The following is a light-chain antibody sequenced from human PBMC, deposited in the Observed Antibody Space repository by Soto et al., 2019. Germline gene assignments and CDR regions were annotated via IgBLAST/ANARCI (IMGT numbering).Light chain of an antibody. CDR2: EVN. J-gene: IGLJ1*01. Sequence: QSVLTQPASVSGSPGQSITISCTGTSSDVGRYNYVSWYQQLPGKAPKLMIYEVNYRPSGVSNRFSGSKSGNTASLTISGLQAEDEADYYCSSYTSSSTAYVFGTGTKVTVL. V-gene: IGLV2-14*01. CDR3: SSYTSSSTAYV. CDR1: SSDVGRYNY.